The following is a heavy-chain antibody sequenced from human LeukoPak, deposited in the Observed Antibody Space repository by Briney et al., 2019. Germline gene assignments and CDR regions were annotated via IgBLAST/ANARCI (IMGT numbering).Heavy chain of an antibody. CDR3: ARDKQLDWAHYYYYYMDV. CDR2: INPNSGGT. Sequence: ASVRVSCKASGYIFTDYDMQGVRQAPGQGLEGMGWINPNSGGTNYAQKFQGRVTMTRDTSISTAYMELSRLRSDDTAVYYCARDKQLDWAHYYYYYMDVWGKGTTVTVSS. V-gene: IGHV1-2*02. CDR1: GYIFTDYD. D-gene: IGHD1-1*01. J-gene: IGHJ6*03.